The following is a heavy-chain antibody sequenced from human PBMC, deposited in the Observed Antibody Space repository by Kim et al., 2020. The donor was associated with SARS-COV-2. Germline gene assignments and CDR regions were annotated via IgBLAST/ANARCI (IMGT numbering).Heavy chain of an antibody. Sequence: SETLSLTCTVSGDSISRSTYHWGWIRQPPGKGLEWIGTISYSGITYYNPSPSLKSRVTISVDTSKNQFSLMMTSVTAADTAVFYCARHVESSRASYPDYWGPGTLVSVSS. J-gene: IGHJ4*02. V-gene: IGHV4-39*01. CDR1: GDSISRSTYH. CDR2: ISYSGIT. CDR3: ARHVESSRASYPDY. D-gene: IGHD5-18*01.